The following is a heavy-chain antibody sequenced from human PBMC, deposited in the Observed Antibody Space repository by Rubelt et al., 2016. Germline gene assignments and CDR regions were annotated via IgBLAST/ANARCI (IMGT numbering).Heavy chain of an antibody. CDR1: GFTFSNAW. Sequence: SLRLSCAASGFTFSNAWMSWVRQAPGKGLEWVGRIKGKTDGGTTDYAAPVKGRFTISRDDSKNTLYLQMNSLKTEDTAVYYCTTDRYYYDSSGFPWFDPWGQGTLVTVSS. D-gene: IGHD3-22*01. J-gene: IGHJ5*02. CDR3: TTDRYYYDSSGFPWFDP. V-gene: IGHV3-15*01. CDR2: IKGKTDGGTT.